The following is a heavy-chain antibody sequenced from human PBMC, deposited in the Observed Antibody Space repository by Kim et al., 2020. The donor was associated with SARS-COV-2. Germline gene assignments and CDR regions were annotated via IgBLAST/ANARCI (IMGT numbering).Heavy chain of an antibody. CDR1: GFTFSSYS. V-gene: IGHV3-21*01. CDR3: VRERDIVVVPAAGDLDFDY. J-gene: IGHJ4*02. D-gene: IGHD2-2*01. Sequence: GGSLRLSCAASGFTFSSYSMNWVRQAPGKGLEWVSSISSSSSYIYYADSVKGRFTISRDNAKNSLYLQMNSLRAEDTAVYYCVRERDIVVVPAAGDLDFDYWGQGTLVTVSS. CDR2: ISSSSSYI.